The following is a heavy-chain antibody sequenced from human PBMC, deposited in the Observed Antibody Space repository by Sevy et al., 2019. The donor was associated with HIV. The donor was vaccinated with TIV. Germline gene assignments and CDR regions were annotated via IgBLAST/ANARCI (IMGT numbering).Heavy chain of an antibody. CDR1: GFTFAKYS. Sequence: GGSLRLSCAASGFTFAKYSMSWVRQAPGKGLEWVSTFSFGCGRINYADSVKGRFTISGDDSKNTLFLQMNSLRAEDTATYFCAREGCTQPHDYLGQRTMVTVSS. CDR2: FSFGCGRI. J-gene: IGHJ4*02. D-gene: IGHD2-8*01. CDR3: AREGCTQPHDY. V-gene: IGHV3-23*01.